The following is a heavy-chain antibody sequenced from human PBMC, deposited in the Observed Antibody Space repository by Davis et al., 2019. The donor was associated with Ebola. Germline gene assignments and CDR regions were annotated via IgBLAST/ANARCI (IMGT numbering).Heavy chain of an antibody. CDR2: IYHSGST. CDR1: GGSISSTNW. D-gene: IGHD2-2*01. Sequence: MPSETLSLTCAVSGGSISSTNWWSWVRQPPGKGLEWIGEIYHSGSTNYNPSLKSRVTISVDKSKNQLSLKLSSVTAADTAVYYCVRGGYCSSTSCYGYYYYGMDVWGQGTTVTVSS. J-gene: IGHJ6*02. V-gene: IGHV4-4*02. CDR3: VRGGYCSSTSCYGYYYYGMDV.